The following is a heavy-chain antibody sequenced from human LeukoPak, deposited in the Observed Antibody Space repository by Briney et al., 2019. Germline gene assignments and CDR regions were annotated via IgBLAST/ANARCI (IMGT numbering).Heavy chain of an antibody. V-gene: IGHV3-66*02. Sequence: PGGSLRLSCAASGFTVSSNYMSWVRQAPGKGLEWVSVIYSGGSTYYADSVKGRFTISRDNSKNTLYLQMNSLRPEDTALYFCARDTSGTVDVWGQGTLVTVSS. CDR1: GFTVSSNY. D-gene: IGHD6-25*01. CDR2: IYSGGST. CDR3: ARDTSGTVDV. J-gene: IGHJ3*01.